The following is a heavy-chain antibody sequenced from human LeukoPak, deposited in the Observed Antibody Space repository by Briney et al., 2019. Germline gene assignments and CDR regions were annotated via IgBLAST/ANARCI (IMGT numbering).Heavy chain of an antibody. CDR3: AKDRTVGASYWYFDL. V-gene: IGHV3-23*01. CDR1: GVTLSNYA. J-gene: IGHJ2*01. CDR2: SPYRSGINT. D-gene: IGHD1-26*01. Sequence: GGSLRLSCAASGVTLSNYAMSWARQAPGKGLECRSRWSPYRSGINTYYADSVKGRFTISRDSSKNTLFLHMNTLRAEDTAIYYCAKDRTVGASYWYFDLWGRGTLVTVSS.